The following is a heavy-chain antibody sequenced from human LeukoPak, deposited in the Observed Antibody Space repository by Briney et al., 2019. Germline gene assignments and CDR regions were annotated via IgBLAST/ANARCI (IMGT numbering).Heavy chain of an antibody. Sequence: ASVKVSCKGSGYTLTQLSMYWVRQAPGNGGERRGGFDTEDGGTIYAQKFQGRVTMTEDTSTNTAYMELSSLRSEDTAVYYCATVNYYGSCYYCDYWGQGTLVTVSS. J-gene: IGHJ4*02. CDR1: GYTLTQLS. V-gene: IGHV1-24*01. CDR2: FDTEDGGT. D-gene: IGHD2-15*01. CDR3: ATVNYYGSCYYCDY.